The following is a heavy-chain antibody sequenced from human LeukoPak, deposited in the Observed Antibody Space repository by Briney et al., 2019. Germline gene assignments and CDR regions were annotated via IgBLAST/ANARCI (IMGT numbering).Heavy chain of an antibody. CDR2: ISGSGGST. CDR1: GFTFSSYA. CDR3: AKDFYYYYYGMDV. Sequence: GGSLRLSCAASGFTFSSYAMSWVRQAPGEGLEWVSAISGSGGSTYYADSVRGRFTISRDNSKNTLYLQMNSLRAEDTAVYYCAKDFYYYYYGMDVWGQGTTVTVSS. D-gene: IGHD2/OR15-2a*01. J-gene: IGHJ6*02. V-gene: IGHV3-23*01.